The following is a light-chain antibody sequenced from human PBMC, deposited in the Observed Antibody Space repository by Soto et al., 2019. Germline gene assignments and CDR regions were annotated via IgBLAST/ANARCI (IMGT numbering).Light chain of an antibody. V-gene: IGLV2-23*02. CDR1: SSDVRSYNL. Sequence: QSVLTQPASVSGSPGQSITISCTGTSSDVRSYNLVSWYQQHPGKAPKLMIYEVSKWPSGVSNRFSGSKSGNTASLTISGLQAEDEADYYCCSYAGSRTFYVFGAGTKLTVL. J-gene: IGLJ1*01. CDR2: EVS. CDR3: CSYAGSRTFYV.